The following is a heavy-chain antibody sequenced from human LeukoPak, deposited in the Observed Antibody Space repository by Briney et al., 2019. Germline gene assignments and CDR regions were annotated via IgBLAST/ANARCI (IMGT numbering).Heavy chain of an antibody. CDR1: GFTFSSYD. J-gene: IGHJ4*02. V-gene: IGHV3-13*04. Sequence: PGGSLRLSCAASGFTFSSYDMHWVRQVTGKRLEWVSAIGIAGDTYYVDSVKGRFTISRENAKNSLYLQMNSLRAGDTAVYYCARGGDRDYWGQGTLVTVSS. CDR2: IGIAGDT. CDR3: ARGGDRDY.